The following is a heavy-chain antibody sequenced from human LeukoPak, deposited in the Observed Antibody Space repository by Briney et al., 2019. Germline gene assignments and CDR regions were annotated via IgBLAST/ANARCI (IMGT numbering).Heavy chain of an antibody. D-gene: IGHD6-13*01. CDR2: ISGGGGST. J-gene: IGHJ4*02. Sequence: GGSLRLSCAASGFTFSSYAMSWVRQAPGKGLEWVSAISGGGGSTYYADSVKGRLTISRDNSKNTLYLQMNSLRAEDTAVYYCAKDHSSSWTCYDYWGQGTLVTVSS. CDR1: GFTFSSYA. CDR3: AKDHSSSWTCYDY. V-gene: IGHV3-23*01.